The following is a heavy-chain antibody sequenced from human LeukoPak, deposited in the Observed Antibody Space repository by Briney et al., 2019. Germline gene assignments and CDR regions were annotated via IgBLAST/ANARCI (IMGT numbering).Heavy chain of an antibody. V-gene: IGHV3-48*04. D-gene: IGHD1-26*01. CDR2: FYYRNGAA. J-gene: IGHJ4*02. CDR3: SRDDKWGFDY. Sequence: GGSLRLSCAVSGLHFRDYSMNWVRQAPGKGRELISYFYYRNGAASTPYAGSVKGRFIISRDAAKNSLFLQMNSLTAEDTAVYYCSRDDKWGFDYWGQGTLVTVSS. CDR1: GLHFRDYS.